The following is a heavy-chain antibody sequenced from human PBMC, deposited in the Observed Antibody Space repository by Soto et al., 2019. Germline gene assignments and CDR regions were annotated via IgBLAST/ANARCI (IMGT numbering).Heavy chain of an antibody. Sequence: QVQLVQSGAEVKKPGASVKVSCKASGYTFTSYGISWVRQAPGQGLEWMGWISAYNGNTNYAQKLQGRVTMTTDTTTSTGYMELRSLRSDDTAVDYCARDQIRLHYYYYGMDVWGQGTTVTVSS. CDR2: ISAYNGNT. V-gene: IGHV1-18*04. D-gene: IGHD5-12*01. CDR1: GYTFTSYG. J-gene: IGHJ6*02. CDR3: ARDQIRLHYYYYGMDV.